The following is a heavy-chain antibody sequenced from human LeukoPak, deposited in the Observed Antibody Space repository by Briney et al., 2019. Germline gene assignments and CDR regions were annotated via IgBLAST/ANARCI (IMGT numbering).Heavy chain of an antibody. V-gene: IGHV3-21*01. J-gene: IGHJ4*02. Sequence: GGSLRLSCAASGFTFSSYSMNWVRQAPGKGLEWVSSISSSSSYIYYADSVKGRFTISRDNAKNSLYLQMNSLRAEDTAVYYCARDPLGYSYGTPDHWGQGTLVTVSS. D-gene: IGHD5-18*01. CDR1: GFTFSSYS. CDR3: ARDPLGYSYGTPDH. CDR2: ISSSSSYI.